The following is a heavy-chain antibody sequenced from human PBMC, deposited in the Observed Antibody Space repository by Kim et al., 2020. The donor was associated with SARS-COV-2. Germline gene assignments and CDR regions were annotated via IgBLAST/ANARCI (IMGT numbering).Heavy chain of an antibody. CDR3: ARSTAARASDI. Sequence: SETLSLTCAVYGGSFSGYYWSWIRQPPGKGLEWIGEINHSGSTNYNPSLKSRVTISVDTSKNQFSLKLSSVTAADTAVYYCARSTAARASDIWGQGTMVTVSS. CDR1: GGSFSGYY. D-gene: IGHD2-2*01. CDR2: INHSGST. V-gene: IGHV4-34*01. J-gene: IGHJ3*02.